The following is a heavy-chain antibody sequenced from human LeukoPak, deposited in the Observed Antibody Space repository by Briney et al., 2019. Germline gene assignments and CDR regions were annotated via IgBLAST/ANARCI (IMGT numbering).Heavy chain of an antibody. CDR1: GFTFDDYT. Sequence: GGSLRLSCAASGFTFDDYTMHWLRQAPGKGLEWVSLISWDGGSTYYADSVKGRFTISRDNSKNSLYLQMNSLRTEDTALYYCAKDIGTIFGVVIDAFDIWGQGTMVTVSS. V-gene: IGHV3-43*01. CDR3: AKDIGTIFGVVIDAFDI. D-gene: IGHD3-3*01. J-gene: IGHJ3*02. CDR2: ISWDGGST.